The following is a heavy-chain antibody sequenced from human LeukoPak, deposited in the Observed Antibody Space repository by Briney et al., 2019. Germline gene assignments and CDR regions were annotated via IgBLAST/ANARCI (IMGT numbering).Heavy chain of an antibody. D-gene: IGHD2-21*01. CDR3: AAYCGGDCYAGGAFDI. J-gene: IGHJ3*02. CDR1: GYTLTELS. V-gene: IGHV1-24*01. CDR2: FDPEDGET. Sequence: ASVKVSCKVSGYTLTELSMHWVRQAPGKGLEWMGGFDPEDGETIYAQKFQGRVTMTEDTSTDTAYMELSSLRSEDTAVYYCAAYCGGDCYAGGAFDIWGQGTMVTVSS.